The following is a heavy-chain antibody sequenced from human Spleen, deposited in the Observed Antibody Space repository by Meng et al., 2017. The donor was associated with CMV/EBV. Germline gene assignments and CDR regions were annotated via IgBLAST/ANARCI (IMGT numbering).Heavy chain of an antibody. Sequence: SETLSLTCTVSGGSISSGDYYWSWIRQPPGKGLEWIGYIYYSGSTYYNPSLKSRVTISVDTSKNQFSLKVNSVTAADTAVYYCATEREYYYGMDVWGQGTTVTVSS. D-gene: IGHD2-21*02. CDR3: ATEREYYYGMDV. CDR2: IYYSGST. V-gene: IGHV4-30-4*08. CDR1: GGSISSGDYY. J-gene: IGHJ6*02.